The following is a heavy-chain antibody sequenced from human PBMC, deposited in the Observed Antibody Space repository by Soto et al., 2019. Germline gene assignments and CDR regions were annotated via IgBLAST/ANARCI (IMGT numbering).Heavy chain of an antibody. Sequence: GASVKVSCKASGGTFSSYTISWVRQAPGQRLEWMGNIIPILGIANYAQKFQGRVTITADKSTSTAYMELSSLRSEDTAVYYCARAGYSSSWYGGRDNWFDPWGQGTLVTVSS. CDR1: GGTFSSYT. V-gene: IGHV1-69*02. D-gene: IGHD6-13*01. CDR3: ARAGYSSSWYGGRDNWFDP. J-gene: IGHJ5*02. CDR2: IIPILGIA.